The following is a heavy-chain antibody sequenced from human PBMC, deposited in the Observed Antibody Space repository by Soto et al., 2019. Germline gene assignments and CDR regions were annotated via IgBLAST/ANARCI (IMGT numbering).Heavy chain of an antibody. Sequence: GASVKVSCKASGGTFSSYAISWVRRAPGQGLEWMGGIIPIYGTANYAQKFQDRVTITADESTSTAYMELSSLTSEDTAVYYCARDLGSCSAGSCRHNWFDPWDQGTLVTVSS. J-gene: IGHJ5*02. CDR2: IIPIYGTA. CDR1: GGTFSSYA. CDR3: ARDLGSCSAGSCRHNWFDP. V-gene: IGHV1-69*13. D-gene: IGHD2-15*01.